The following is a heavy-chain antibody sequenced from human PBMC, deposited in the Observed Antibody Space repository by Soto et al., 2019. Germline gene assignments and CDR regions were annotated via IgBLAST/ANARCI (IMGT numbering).Heavy chain of an antibody. CDR3: ARESYGGYQSSDY. J-gene: IGHJ4*02. CDR1: GGSIINNYW. Sequence: PSETLYLTCAVSGGSIINNYWWAWIRQSPGKGLLWIGSIYHSGTTYYNPSLESRVTMSVDTSKNQFSLKLNSVTAADTAVYYCARESYGGYQSSDYWAQGLLVTVSS. V-gene: IGHV4-38-2*02. CDR2: IYHSGTT. D-gene: IGHD5-12*01.